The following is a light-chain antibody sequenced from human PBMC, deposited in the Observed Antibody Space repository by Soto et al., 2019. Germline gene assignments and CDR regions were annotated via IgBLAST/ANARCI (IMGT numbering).Light chain of an antibody. CDR2: DAS. CDR1: QRLFNGY. Sequence: EIGLTQSPGTLSLFPGDRATLSCRASQRLFNGYLAWFQQKPCQAPRLLIYDASSRDAGVPDRVTGGGSGTDFTLTISGLEPDDFALYFCQHYERPPFAFGQGTNLEI. CDR3: QHYERPPFA. V-gene: IGKV3-20*01. J-gene: IGKJ2*01.